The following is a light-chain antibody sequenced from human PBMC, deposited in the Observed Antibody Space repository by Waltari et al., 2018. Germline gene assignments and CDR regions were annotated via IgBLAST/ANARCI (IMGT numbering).Light chain of an antibody. J-gene: IGLJ2*01. Sequence: SYVMPQPPSVSVAPAATASITCGGTNIGSQSVHWHQQKPGQAPVLVIYYDTARPSGIPERFSSSISENTATLTISRVEAGDEADYYCQVWDRSSGVKVFFGGGTKMTVL. CDR3: QVWDRSSGVKVF. CDR1: NIGSQS. CDR2: YDT. V-gene: IGLV3-21*04.